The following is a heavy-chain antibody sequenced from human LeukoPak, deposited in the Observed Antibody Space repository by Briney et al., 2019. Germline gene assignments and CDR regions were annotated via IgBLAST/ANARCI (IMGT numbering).Heavy chain of an antibody. CDR2: IYYSGST. V-gene: IGHV4-39*01. CDR3: ARRGSSSDKFDY. D-gene: IGHD6-13*01. Sequence: PSETLSLTCTVSGGSISSSSYYWGWIRQPPGKGLECIGSIYYSGSTYYNPSLKSRVTISVDTSKNQFSLKLSSVTAADTAVYYCARRGSSSDKFDYWGQGTLVTVSS. J-gene: IGHJ4*02. CDR1: GGSISSSSYY.